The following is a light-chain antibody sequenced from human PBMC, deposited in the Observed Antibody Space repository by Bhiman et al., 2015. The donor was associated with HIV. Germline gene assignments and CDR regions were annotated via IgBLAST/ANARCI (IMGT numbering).Light chain of an antibody. CDR1: SSNIGSNT. CDR2: GNS. CDR3: QSYDSSLSGRV. V-gene: IGLV1-40*01. J-gene: IGLJ3*02. Sequence: QLVLTQPPSMSGTPGQRVSISCSGSSSNIGSNTVNWYQRLPGTAPKLLIYGNSNRPSGVPDRFSGSKSGTSASLAITGLQAEDEADYYCQSYDSSLSGRVFGGGTKLTVL.